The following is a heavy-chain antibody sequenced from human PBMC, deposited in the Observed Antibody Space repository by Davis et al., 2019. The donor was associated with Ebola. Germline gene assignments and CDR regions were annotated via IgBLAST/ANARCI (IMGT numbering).Heavy chain of an antibody. D-gene: IGHD4-17*01. CDR2: IYYSGST. V-gene: IGHV4-30-4*07. CDR1: GGSISSGGYS. Sequence: MPSETLSLTCAVSGGSISSGGYSWSWIRQPPGKGLEWLGYIYYSGSTNYNPSLKSRVTISVDTSKNQFSLKLSSVTAADTAVYYCARGYPYGDFYYYYGMDVWGQGTTVTVSS. J-gene: IGHJ6*02. CDR3: ARGYPYGDFYYYYGMDV.